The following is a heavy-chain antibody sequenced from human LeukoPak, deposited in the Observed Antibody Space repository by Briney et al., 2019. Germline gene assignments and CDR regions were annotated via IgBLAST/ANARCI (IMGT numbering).Heavy chain of an antibody. CDR2: IWYDGSNK. J-gene: IGHJ4*02. Sequence: GGSLRLSCAASGFTFSSYGTHWVRQAPGKGLEWVAVIWYDGSNKYYADSVKGRFTISRDNSKNTPYLQMNSLRAEDTAVYYCASGIRSIAARWGQGALVTVSS. D-gene: IGHD6-6*01. CDR1: GFTFSSYG. CDR3: ASGIRSIAAR. V-gene: IGHV3-33*01.